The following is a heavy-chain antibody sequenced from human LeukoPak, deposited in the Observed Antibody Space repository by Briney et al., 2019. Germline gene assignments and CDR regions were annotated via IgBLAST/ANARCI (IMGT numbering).Heavy chain of an antibody. CDR2: VYLDDSDT. J-gene: IGHJ3*02. V-gene: IGHV5-51*01. D-gene: IGHD6-19*01. Sequence: GESVKISCKASGYKSTNYWIAWVRQMPGKGLEWMGIVYLDDSDTKYSPSFEGQVTISADKSISSTFLQWSSLKAADTAMYYCALQIAVAGYDAYDIWGQGTKVTVSS. CDR1: GYKSTNYW. CDR3: ALQIAVAGYDAYDI.